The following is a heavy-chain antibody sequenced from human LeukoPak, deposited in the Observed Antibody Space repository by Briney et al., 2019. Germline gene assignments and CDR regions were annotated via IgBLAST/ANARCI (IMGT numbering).Heavy chain of an antibody. CDR1: GGSISSYY. V-gene: IGHV4-59*08. Sequence: SETLSLTCTVSGGSISSYYWSWIRQPPGKGLEWIGYIYYSGRTNYNPSLKSRVTISVDTSKNQFSLKLSSVTAADTAVCYCASHYYDSSGPTFDYWGQGTLVTVSS. J-gene: IGHJ4*02. D-gene: IGHD3-22*01. CDR3: ASHYYDSSGPTFDY. CDR2: IYYSGRT.